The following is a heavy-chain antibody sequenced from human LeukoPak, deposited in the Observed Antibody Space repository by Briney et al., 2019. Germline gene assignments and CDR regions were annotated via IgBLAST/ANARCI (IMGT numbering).Heavy chain of an antibody. J-gene: IGHJ6*03. D-gene: IGHD3-16*01. Sequence: PGGSLRLSCAASGFTFSSYAMSWVRQAPGKGLEWVSGISYSGGTTYYADSVKGRFTISRDNSKNTLYLQMNGLRDEDTGVYYCAKGLKTGVGPYMGYHYYMDVWGKGATVTVSS. CDR1: GFTFSSYA. CDR3: AKGLKTGVGPYMGYHYYMDV. V-gene: IGHV3-23*01. CDR2: ISYSGGTT.